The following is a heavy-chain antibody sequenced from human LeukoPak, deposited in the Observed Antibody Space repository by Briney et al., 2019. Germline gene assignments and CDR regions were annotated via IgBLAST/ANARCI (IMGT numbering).Heavy chain of an antibody. CDR3: ARARGATIFQSAFDI. V-gene: IGHV4-59*01. CDR2: IYNSGST. J-gene: IGHJ3*02. CDR1: GGSISSYY. D-gene: IGHD5-24*01. Sequence: SETLSLTCTVSGGSISSYYWSWIRQPPGKGLEWIGYIYNSGSTNYNSSLKSRVTKSADTSKNQFSLKLGSVTAADTAVYYCARARGATIFQSAFDIWGQGTMVTVSS.